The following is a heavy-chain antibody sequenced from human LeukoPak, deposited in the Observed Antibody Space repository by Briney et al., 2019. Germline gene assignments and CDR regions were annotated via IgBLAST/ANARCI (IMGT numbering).Heavy chain of an antibody. CDR3: ATESHSSGWYTTAFDI. Sequence: ASVKVCCKVSGYTLTELSLHWVRQAPGKGLEWMGGFDSEEGETIYARKFQGRVTMTEDTSTDAAYMELSSLRSDDTAVYYCATESHSSGWYTTAFDIWGQGTVVTVSS. J-gene: IGHJ3*02. CDR2: FDSEEGET. V-gene: IGHV1-24*01. CDR1: GYTLTELS. D-gene: IGHD6-19*01.